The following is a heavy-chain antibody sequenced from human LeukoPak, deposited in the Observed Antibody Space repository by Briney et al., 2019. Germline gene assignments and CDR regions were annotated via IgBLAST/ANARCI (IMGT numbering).Heavy chain of an antibody. CDR3: AKGLSQYSSSWYPYYYYMDV. D-gene: IGHD6-13*01. V-gene: IGHV3-30*02. CDR1: GFTFSSYG. CDR2: IRYDGSNK. Sequence: GGSLRLSCAASGFTFSSYGMHWVRQAPGKGLEWAAFIRYDGSNKYYADSVKGRFTISRDNSKNTLYLQMNSLRAEDTAVYYCAKGLSQYSSSWYPYYYYMDVWGKGTTVTVSS. J-gene: IGHJ6*03.